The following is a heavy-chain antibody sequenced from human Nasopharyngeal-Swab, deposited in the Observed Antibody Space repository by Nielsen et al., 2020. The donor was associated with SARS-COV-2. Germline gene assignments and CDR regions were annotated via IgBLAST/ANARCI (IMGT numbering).Heavy chain of an antibody. D-gene: IGHD3-9*01. V-gene: IGHV3-66*01. Sequence: GESLKISCAASGFTFRSYAISWVRQAPGKGLEWVSVIYSGGSTYYADSVKGRFTISRDNAKNSLYLQMNSLRAEDTAVYYCARGCVLTGPTCNYYGMDVWGQGTTVTVSS. J-gene: IGHJ6*02. CDR1: GFTFRSYA. CDR2: IYSGGST. CDR3: ARGCVLTGPTCNYYGMDV.